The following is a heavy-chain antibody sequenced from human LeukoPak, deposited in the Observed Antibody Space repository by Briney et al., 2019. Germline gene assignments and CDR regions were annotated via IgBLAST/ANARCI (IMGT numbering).Heavy chain of an antibody. J-gene: IGHJ2*01. CDR3: ARVDGKYYYDSSGYPWYFDL. V-gene: IGHV4-30-4*08. CDR2: IYYSGST. CDR1: GGSISSGGYY. D-gene: IGHD3-22*01. Sequence: PSQTLSLTCTVSGGSISSGGYYWSWIRQPPGKGLEWIGYIYYSGSTYYNPSLKSRATISVDTSKNQFSLKLSSVTAADTAVYYCARVDGKYYYDSSGYPWYFDLWGRGTLVTVSS.